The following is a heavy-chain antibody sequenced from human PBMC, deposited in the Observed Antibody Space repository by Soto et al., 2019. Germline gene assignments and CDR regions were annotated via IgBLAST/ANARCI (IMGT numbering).Heavy chain of an antibody. CDR2: ISGSGGST. CDR3: AKDGNSWYEAVGRGNED. V-gene: IGHV3-23*01. CDR1: GFTFSSCA. D-gene: IGHD6-13*01. J-gene: IGHJ4*02. Sequence: EVQLLESGGGLVQPGGSLRLSCAASGFTFSSCAINWVRQAPGMGLEWVSGISGSGGSTYYADSVKGRCTISRDNSKNRVWLKMHSLRAEDLAVYYCAKDGNSWYEAVGRGNEDWGQGTLVTVSS.